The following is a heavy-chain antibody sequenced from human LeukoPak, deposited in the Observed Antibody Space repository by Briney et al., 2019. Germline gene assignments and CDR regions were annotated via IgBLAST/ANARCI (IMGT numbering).Heavy chain of an antibody. CDR2: IYYSGST. J-gene: IGHJ1*01. D-gene: IGHD3-22*01. Sequence: SETLSLTCTVSGGSISSYYWSWIRQPPGKGPEWIGYIYYSGSTNYNPSLKSRVTISVDTSKNQFSLKLSSVTAADTAVYYCASVPYDSSGYYSAEYFQHWGQGTLVTVSS. CDR3: ASVPYDSSGYYSAEYFQH. V-gene: IGHV4-59*08. CDR1: GGSISSYY.